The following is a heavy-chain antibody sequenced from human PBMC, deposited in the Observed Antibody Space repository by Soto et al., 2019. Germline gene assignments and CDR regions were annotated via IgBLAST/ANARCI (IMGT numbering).Heavy chain of an antibody. CDR3: ARDDTPTYNSAWYLKY. Sequence: GGSLRLSCAASGFTFSSPAMHWVRQAPGKGLEWVALIASDGSNKDYADSVKGQFTISRDNSKNTLFLQMNSLRAEDTAIYYCARDDTPTYNSAWYLKYWGQGTLVTVSS. J-gene: IGHJ4*02. D-gene: IGHD6-19*01. CDR1: GFTFSSPA. V-gene: IGHV3-30-3*01. CDR2: IASDGSNK.